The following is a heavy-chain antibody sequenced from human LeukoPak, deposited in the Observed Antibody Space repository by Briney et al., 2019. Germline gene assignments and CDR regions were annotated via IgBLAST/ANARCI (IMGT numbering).Heavy chain of an antibody. CDR2: IYSGGST. CDR1: GFTVSRNY. Sequence: AGGSLSPSCAATGFTVSRNYMSWVRQAPGKGLEWVSVIYSGGSTEYADSVKGRFTISRDNSKNTLYLQMNSLRDEDTAVYYCAREGVGRYNGMDVWGQGTTVTVSS. V-gene: IGHV3-53*01. CDR3: AREGVGRYNGMDV. J-gene: IGHJ6*02. D-gene: IGHD3-3*01.